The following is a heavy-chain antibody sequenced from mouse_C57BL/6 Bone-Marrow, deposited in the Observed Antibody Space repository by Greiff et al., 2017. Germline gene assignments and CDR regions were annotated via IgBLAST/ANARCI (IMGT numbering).Heavy chain of an antibody. CDR1: GYTFTSYW. D-gene: IGHD2-3*01. V-gene: IGHV1-55*01. CDR2: IYPGSGST. CDR3: ARGGGYYVRYFDY. Sequence: QVQLQQPGAELVKPGASVKMSCKASGYTFTSYWITWVKQRPGQGLEWIGEIYPGSGSTNYNEKFKSKATLTVDTSSSTAYMQLSSLTSEDSAVYYCARGGGYYVRYFDYWGQGTTLTVSA. J-gene: IGHJ2*01.